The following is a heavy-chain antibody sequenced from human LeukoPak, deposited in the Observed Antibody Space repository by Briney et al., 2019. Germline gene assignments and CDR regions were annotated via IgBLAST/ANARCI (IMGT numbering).Heavy chain of an antibody. CDR2: IYSIGRT. CDR1: AVPISSYP. Sequence: SETLSLPCPVSAVPISSYPWIWIRQPAGKGLEWIGRIYSIGRTNYNPSLKSRVTMSIDTSKNQFSLNLRSVTAADTAVYYCARGQTDSYYNYMDVWGKGTTVTVSS. D-gene: IGHD1-14*01. J-gene: IGHJ6*03. CDR3: ARGQTDSYYNYMDV. V-gene: IGHV4-4*07.